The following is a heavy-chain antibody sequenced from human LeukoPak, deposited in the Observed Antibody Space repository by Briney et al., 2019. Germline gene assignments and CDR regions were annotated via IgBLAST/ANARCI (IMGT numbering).Heavy chain of an antibody. CDR2: INSDGSST. Sequence: PGGSLRLSCAASGFTFSSYWMHWVRQAPGKGLVWVSRINSDGSSTSYADSVKGRFTISRDNAKNTLYLQMNSLRAEDTAVYYCARDNSSYYYYYYMDVWGKGTTVTISS. V-gene: IGHV3-74*01. D-gene: IGHD6-6*01. J-gene: IGHJ6*03. CDR1: GFTFSSYW. CDR3: ARDNSSYYYYYYMDV.